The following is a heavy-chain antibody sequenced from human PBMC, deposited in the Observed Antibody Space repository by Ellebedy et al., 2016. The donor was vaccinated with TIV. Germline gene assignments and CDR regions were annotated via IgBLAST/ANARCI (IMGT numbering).Heavy chain of an antibody. V-gene: IGHV3-30-3*01. Sequence: PGGSLRLSCAASGFTFSIYAMNWVRQAPGKGLELVAAISYGGTHMYYADSVRGRFTIARDNSKNTLYLQMSSLSTEDTAVYYCARGLISGYYAGHAFDIWGQGTMVTVSS. CDR1: GFTFSIYA. D-gene: IGHD3-22*01. CDR3: ARGLISGYYAGHAFDI. J-gene: IGHJ3*02. CDR2: ISYGGTHM.